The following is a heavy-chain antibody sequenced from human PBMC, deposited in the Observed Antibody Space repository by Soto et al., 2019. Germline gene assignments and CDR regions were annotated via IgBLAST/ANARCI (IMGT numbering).Heavy chain of an antibody. D-gene: IGHD3-10*01. CDR2: IYYSGST. Sequence: PSETLSLTCTVSGGSISSGDYYWSWIRQPPGKGLEWIGYIYYSGSTYYNPPLKSRVTISVDTSKNQFSLKLSSVTAADTAVYYCARAGVDYYYYGMDVWGQGTTVTVSS. CDR1: GGSISSGDYY. CDR3: ARAGVDYYYYGMDV. J-gene: IGHJ6*02. V-gene: IGHV4-30-4*01.